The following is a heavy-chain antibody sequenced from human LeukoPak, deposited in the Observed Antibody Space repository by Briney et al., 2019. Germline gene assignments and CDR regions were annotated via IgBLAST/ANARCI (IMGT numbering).Heavy chain of an antibody. J-gene: IGHJ6*02. Sequence: SETLSLTCTVSGGSIFNYHWSWIRQPPGKGLEWIGYIFYSGSTSNNPSLKSRVTISVDTSKSQISLKLTSVTAADTAVYYCARRSGSGFFYSGMDLWGQGTTVTVSS. CDR1: GGSIFNYH. CDR2: IFYSGST. D-gene: IGHD6-19*01. V-gene: IGHV4-59*01. CDR3: ARRSGSGFFYSGMDL.